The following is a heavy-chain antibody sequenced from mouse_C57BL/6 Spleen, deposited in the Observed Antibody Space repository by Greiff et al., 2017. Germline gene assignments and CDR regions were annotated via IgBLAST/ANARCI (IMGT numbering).Heavy chain of an antibody. J-gene: IGHJ3*01. CDR2: IFPGSGST. Sequence: QVQLQQSGAELMKPGASVKLSCKATGYTFTGYWIEWAKQRPGHGLEWIGEIFPGSGSTNYNEKFKGKATFTADTSSTTAYMQLSSLTTEDSAIYYYARRGGYYGNYVSAYWGQGTLVTVSA. CDR3: ARRGGYYGNYVSAY. D-gene: IGHD2-1*01. V-gene: IGHV1-9*01. CDR1: GYTFTGYW.